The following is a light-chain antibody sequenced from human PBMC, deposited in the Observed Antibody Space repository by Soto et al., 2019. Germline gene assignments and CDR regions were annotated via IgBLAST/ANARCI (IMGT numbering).Light chain of an antibody. Sequence: ENVLTQSPGTLSLSPGERATLSCRASQTVYNGFLAWYQQKPGQAPRLLIYGASSRATGIPDRFSGSGSGTDFTLTISSLEPEDFAVYYCQQYVSSPLTFGQGTKVEI. CDR2: GAS. CDR3: QQYVSSPLT. V-gene: IGKV3-20*01. CDR1: QTVYNGF. J-gene: IGKJ1*01.